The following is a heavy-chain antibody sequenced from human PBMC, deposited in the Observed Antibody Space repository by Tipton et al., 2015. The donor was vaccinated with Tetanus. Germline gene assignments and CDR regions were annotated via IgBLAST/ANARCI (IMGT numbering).Heavy chain of an antibody. Sequence: SLRLSCAASGFTFSDYYMNWVRQAPGKGLEWVANINGGGNEKYYVDSVKGRFTISRDNAKNSLYLQMNSLRGEDTAVYYCVRDFAEFDYLGQETLVAVSS. CDR2: INGGGNEK. CDR3: VRDFAEFDY. V-gene: IGHV3-7*01. CDR1: GFTFSDYY. J-gene: IGHJ4*02.